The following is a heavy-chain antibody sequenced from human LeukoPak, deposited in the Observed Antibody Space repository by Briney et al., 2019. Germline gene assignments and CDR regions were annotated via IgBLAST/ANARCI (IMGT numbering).Heavy chain of an antibody. Sequence: SETLSLTCTVSGGSISSGGFYWSWIRQHPGKGLEWIGYIFYSGSTYYNPSLRSRVTLSVDTPKNQFSLKLSSVTAADTAVYYCARHIPSGVDPWGQGTLVTVSS. CDR2: IFYSGST. V-gene: IGHV4-31*03. CDR1: GGSISSGGFY. D-gene: IGHD2-21*01. J-gene: IGHJ5*02. CDR3: ARHIPSGVDP.